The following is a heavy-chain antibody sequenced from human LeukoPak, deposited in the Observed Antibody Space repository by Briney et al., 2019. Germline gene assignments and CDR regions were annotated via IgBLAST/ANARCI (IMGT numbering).Heavy chain of an antibody. D-gene: IGHD6-13*01. CDR1: GYTFTSYY. Sequence: ASVKVSXKASGYTFTSYYMHWMRQAPGQGLEWMGIINPSGGSTSYAQKFQGRVTMTRDTSTSTVYMELSSLRSEDTAVYYCAREFRVAAAGPARDDYWGQGTLVTVSS. CDR2: INPSGGST. CDR3: AREFRVAAAGPARDDY. V-gene: IGHV1-46*01. J-gene: IGHJ4*02.